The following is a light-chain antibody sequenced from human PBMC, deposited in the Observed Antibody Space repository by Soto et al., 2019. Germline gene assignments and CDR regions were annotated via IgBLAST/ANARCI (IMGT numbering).Light chain of an antibody. Sequence: DIVTTQSPDSLAVSLGERATINCKSSQSVLYSSNNKNYLAWYQQKPGQPPKLLIYWASTRESGVPDRFSGSGSGTDFTLTISSLQSEDFAVYYCHQYSDHMYTFGQGTKLVIK. CDR2: WAS. CDR1: QSVLYSSNNKNY. V-gene: IGKV4-1*01. CDR3: HQYSDHMYT. J-gene: IGKJ2*01.